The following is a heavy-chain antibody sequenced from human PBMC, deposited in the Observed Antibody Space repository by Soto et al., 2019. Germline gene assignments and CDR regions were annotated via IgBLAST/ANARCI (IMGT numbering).Heavy chain of an antibody. CDR3: AKSTVVVAATGGAFDI. J-gene: IGHJ3*02. D-gene: IGHD2-15*01. CDR2: ISGSGGST. CDR1: GFTFSSYA. Sequence: SLRLSCAASGFTFSSYAMSWVRQAPGKGLEWVSAISGSGGSTYYADSVKGRFTISRDNSKNTLYLQMNSLRAEDTAVYYCAKSTVVVAATGGAFDIWGQGTMVTVSS. V-gene: IGHV3-23*01.